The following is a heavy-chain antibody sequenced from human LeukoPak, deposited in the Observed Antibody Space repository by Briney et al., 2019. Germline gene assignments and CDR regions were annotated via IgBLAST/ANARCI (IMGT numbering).Heavy chain of an antibody. J-gene: IGHJ4*02. CDR2: VNHSGST. D-gene: IGHD6-19*01. CDR3: ARRSYSSGWPFDY. CDR1: GESFSGYY. Sequence: SETLSLTCAVYGESFSGYYWTWIRQPPGKGLGWIGEVNHSGSTNYNPCLKSRVTLSVDTSKNQFSLKLSSVTAADTAVYYCARRSYSSGWPFDYWGQGTQVTVSS. V-gene: IGHV4-34*01.